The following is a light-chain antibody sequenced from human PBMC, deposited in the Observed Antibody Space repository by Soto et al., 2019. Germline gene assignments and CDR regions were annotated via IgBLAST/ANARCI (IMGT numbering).Light chain of an antibody. V-gene: IGLV1-40*01. CDR1: SSNIGAGYD. CDR3: QSYDSSLSGYV. CDR2: ASY. Sequence: QSVLTQPPSVSGAPGQRVTISCTGSSSNIGAGYDVHWYQQLPGTAPKLLIYASYNRPSGVPDRFSGSKSGTSASLAITGLQAEDEADYYCQSYDSSLSGYVFGTGTKVTVL. J-gene: IGLJ1*01.